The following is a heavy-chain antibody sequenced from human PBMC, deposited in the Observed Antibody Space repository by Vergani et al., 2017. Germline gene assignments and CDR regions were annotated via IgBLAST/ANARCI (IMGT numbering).Heavy chain of an antibody. D-gene: IGHD5-12*01. CDR1: GFSFPCYA. Sequence: EVQLLDSGGGLVQPGGSLRPSCEASGFSFPCYAMSWVRQAPGKGLEWVSRVSRSSATPYYADSVKGRFIISTDNSKNTLHLQMNSLRADDTAVYYCTRGSRGYTGYFFDYWGQGTLATVSS. CDR3: TRGSRGYTGYFFDY. CDR2: VSRSSATP. V-gene: IGHV3-23*01. J-gene: IGHJ4*02.